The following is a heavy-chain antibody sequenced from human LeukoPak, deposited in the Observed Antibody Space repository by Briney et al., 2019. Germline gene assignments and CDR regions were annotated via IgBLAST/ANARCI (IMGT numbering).Heavy chain of an antibody. CDR3: ARLGYCSSTSCRGVYFDY. CDR1: GYTFTSYG. V-gene: IGHV1-18*01. CDR2: ISAYNGNT. J-gene: IGHJ4*02. D-gene: IGHD2-2*01. Sequence: ASVKVSCKASGYTFTSYGISWVRQAPGHGLEWRGWISAYNGNTNYAQKLQGRVTMTTDTSTSTAYMELRSLRSDDTAVYYCARLGYCSSTSCRGVYFDYWGQGTLVTVSS.